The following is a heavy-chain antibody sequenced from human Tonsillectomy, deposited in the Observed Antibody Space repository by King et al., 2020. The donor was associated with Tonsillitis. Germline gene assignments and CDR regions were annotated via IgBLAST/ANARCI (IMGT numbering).Heavy chain of an antibody. CDR3: ARDVTFGGKS. Sequence: VQLVESGGGLVQPGGSLRLSCAVSGLTFSSYWMSWVRQAPGKGLEWVSIINQNGGEKYSVDSVKGRFTISRDNAKNSLYLQMNSLRADDTAVYYCARDVTFGGKSWGAGTPVTVSS. D-gene: IGHD4-23*01. CDR2: INQNGGEK. J-gene: IGHJ5*02. CDR1: GLTFSSYW. V-gene: IGHV3-7*03.